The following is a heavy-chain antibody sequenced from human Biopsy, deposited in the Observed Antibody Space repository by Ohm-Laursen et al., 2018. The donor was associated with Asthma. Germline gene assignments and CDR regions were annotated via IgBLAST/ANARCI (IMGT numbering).Heavy chain of an antibody. V-gene: IGHV1-69*13. CDR3: ARKAGSCISRTCYSLDF. CDR2: INPVFGTT. Sequence: GASVKVSCKSLGGTFNTYVIGWVRQAPGQGLEWMGGINPVFGTTTYPQKFQDRVTITADDSTSTVHMELSSLRSEDTAVYYCARKAGSCISRTCYSLDFWGQGTLVTVSS. CDR1: GGTFNTYV. J-gene: IGHJ4*02. D-gene: IGHD2-2*01.